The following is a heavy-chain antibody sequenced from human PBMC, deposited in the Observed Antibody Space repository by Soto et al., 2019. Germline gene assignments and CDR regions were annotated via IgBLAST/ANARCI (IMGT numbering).Heavy chain of an antibody. CDR3: ATIAAALYYFVY. CDR2: ISGSGGST. V-gene: IGHV3-23*01. J-gene: IGHJ4*02. D-gene: IGHD6-13*01. Sequence: ESGGGLVQPGGSLRLSCAASGFTFSRYAMSWVRQAPGKGLEWVSAISGSGGSTYYEDSVKGRFTISRDNSKNTLYLQMNSLRAEDTAVYYCATIAAALYYFVYWGQGPLVTVSS. CDR1: GFTFSRYA.